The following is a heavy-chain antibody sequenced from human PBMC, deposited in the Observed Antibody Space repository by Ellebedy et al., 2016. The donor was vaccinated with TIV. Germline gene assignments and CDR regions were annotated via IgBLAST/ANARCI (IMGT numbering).Heavy chain of an antibody. V-gene: IGHV3-53*01. J-gene: IGHJ1*01. CDR1: GLAVSSTY. CDR3: AVMFGELFPEYFQH. Sequence: GESLKISCSVSGLAVSSTYLSWVRQVPGKGLEWVSVFYIDGKTFYADSVKGRVTISRDTSKNTLDLQFSSLRAEDTAVYYCAVMFGELFPEYFQHWGLGTLVTVSS. CDR2: FYIDGKT. D-gene: IGHD3-10*02.